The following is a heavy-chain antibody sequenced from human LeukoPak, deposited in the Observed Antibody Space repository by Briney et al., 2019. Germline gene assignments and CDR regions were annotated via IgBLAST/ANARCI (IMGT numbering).Heavy chain of an antibody. Sequence: GRSLRLSCAASGFTFSSYGMHWVRQAPGKGLEWVSAISASGGNTYYADSVKGRFTISRDNSKNTLYLQMNSLRAEDTAVFYCAKATTVTLYYFDYWGQGTLVTVSS. CDR1: GFTFSSYG. CDR3: AKATTVTLYYFDY. D-gene: IGHD4-17*01. CDR2: ISASGGNT. V-gene: IGHV3-23*01. J-gene: IGHJ4*02.